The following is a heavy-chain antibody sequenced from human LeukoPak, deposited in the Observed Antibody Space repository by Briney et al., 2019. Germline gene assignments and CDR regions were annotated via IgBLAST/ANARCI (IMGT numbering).Heavy chain of an antibody. CDR1: GYTFTGYY. J-gene: IGHJ6*03. Sequence: ASVKVSCKASGYTFTGYYMHWVRQAPGQGLEWMGWINPNSGGTNYAQKFRGRVTMTRDTSISTAYMELSRLRSDDTAVYYCARGELLFGDYYMDVWGKGTTVTISS. V-gene: IGHV1-2*02. CDR3: ARGELLFGDYYMDV. D-gene: IGHD3-10*01. CDR2: INPNSGGT.